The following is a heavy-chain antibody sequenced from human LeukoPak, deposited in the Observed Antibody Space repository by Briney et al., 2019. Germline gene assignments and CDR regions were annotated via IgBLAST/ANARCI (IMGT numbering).Heavy chain of an antibody. CDR1: GGSIRDNYY. CDR2: IFYSGSV. CDR3: ARRGSSSGYDYSDY. J-gene: IGHJ4*02. Sequence: SETLSLTCTVSGGSIRDNYYWAWIRQPPGKGLEWIGSIFYSGSVYHNPSLKSRVAMDVDTSKNQFSLKVTSVTVADTAVYYCARRGSSSGYDYSDYWGQGTLVTVS. V-gene: IGHV4-39*01. D-gene: IGHD5-12*01.